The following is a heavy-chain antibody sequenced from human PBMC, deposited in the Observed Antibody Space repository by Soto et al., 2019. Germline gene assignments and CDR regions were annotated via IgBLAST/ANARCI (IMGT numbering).Heavy chain of an antibody. D-gene: IGHD2-21*02. CDR2: INPSGDTT. V-gene: IGHV1-46*01. J-gene: IGHJ6*02. Sequence: ASVKVSCKASRYTFSNYYIHWVRQAPGRGLEWMGIINPSGDTTTYAQRFQGRVTMTTDTSTSTVNMEVSSLRSDDTAVYYCARDPLEVTATYYHYYGLDVWGQGTTVTVSS. CDR1: RYTFSNYY. CDR3: ARDPLEVTATYYHYYGLDV.